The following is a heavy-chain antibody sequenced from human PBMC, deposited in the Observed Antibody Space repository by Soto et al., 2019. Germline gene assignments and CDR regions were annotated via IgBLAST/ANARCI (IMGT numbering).Heavy chain of an antibody. CDR2: TYYTGSS. J-gene: IGHJ4*02. CDR1: GGSISSGVYY. CDR3: ARHRYSYGVYYFDY. D-gene: IGHD5-18*01. V-gene: IGHV4-31*03. Sequence: SETLSLTCSVSGGSISSGVYYWSWIRQHPGKGLEWIGYTYYTGSSYYNPSLKSRVTISVYTSKNQFSLKVTSVTAADTAVYYCARHRYSYGVYYFDYWGQGTLVTVS.